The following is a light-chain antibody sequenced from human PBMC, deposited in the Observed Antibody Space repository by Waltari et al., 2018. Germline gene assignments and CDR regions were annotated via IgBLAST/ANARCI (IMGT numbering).Light chain of an antibody. V-gene: IGKV1-33*01. CDR2: AAS. J-gene: IGKJ4*01. Sequence: EIQMTQSPSSLSTSVGDRVTITCQTSQDISNYLNWYPQKPGKAPKLLMYAASNLETGVPSRFSGSGSGTNFTFTISSLQPEDIATYYCQQHDNLPLAFGGGTKVEIK. CDR1: QDISNY. CDR3: QQHDNLPLA.